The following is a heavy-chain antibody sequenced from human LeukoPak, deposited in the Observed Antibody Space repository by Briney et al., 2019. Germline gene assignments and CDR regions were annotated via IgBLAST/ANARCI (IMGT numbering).Heavy chain of an antibody. D-gene: IGHD1-26*01. V-gene: IGHV3-74*01. J-gene: IGHJ3*02. CDR2: ISGDGRIT. Sequence: GGSLRLSCAASRFTFSSYAMSWVRQGPGKGLVWVSRISGDGRITRNADSVKGRFFISRDNAKNTLYLQMNSLRAEDTAVYYCARGGSPPEALGDTFDIWGQGTMVTVSS. CDR3: ARGGSPPEALGDTFDI. CDR1: RFTFSSYA.